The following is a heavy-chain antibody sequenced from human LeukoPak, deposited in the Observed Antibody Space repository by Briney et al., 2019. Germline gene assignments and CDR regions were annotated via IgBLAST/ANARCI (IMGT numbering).Heavy chain of an antibody. V-gene: IGHV1-24*01. D-gene: IGHD3-22*01. CDR2: FDAQDGET. CDR3: ATDSWLLLRSPYAFDI. J-gene: IGHJ3*02. CDR1: GYALTDLS. Sequence: GASVKVSCKVFGYALTDLSMHWVRQAPGKGLEWMGGFDAQDGETIYAQKFQGRVTMTEDTSTDTAYMELSSLRSEDTAVYYCATDSWLLLRSPYAFDIWGQGTMVTVSS.